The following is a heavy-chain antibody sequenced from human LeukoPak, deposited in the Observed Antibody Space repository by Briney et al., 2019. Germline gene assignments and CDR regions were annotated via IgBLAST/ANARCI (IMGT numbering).Heavy chain of an antibody. CDR1: GFTFSSYG. CDR2: IWYDGSKK. J-gene: IGHJ4*02. Sequence: PGGSLRLSCAASGFTFSSYGLHWVHQAPGKGLEWVALIWYDGSKKYYADSVKGRFTISRDNPNNTLYLQMNSLRAEDTAVYYCARGLSEADYWGQGTLVTVSS. V-gene: IGHV3-33*01. D-gene: IGHD6-19*01. CDR3: ARGLSEADY.